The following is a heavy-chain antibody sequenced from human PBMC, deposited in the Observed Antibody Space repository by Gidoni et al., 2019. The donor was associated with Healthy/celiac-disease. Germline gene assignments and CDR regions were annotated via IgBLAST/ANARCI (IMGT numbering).Heavy chain of an antibody. CDR2: IYYSGST. V-gene: IGHV4-59*01. Sequence: ESGPGLVKPSETLSLTCTVPGGSISSYYWSWIRQPPGKGLEWIGYIYYSGSTNYNPSLKSRVTISVDTSKNQFSLKLSSVTAADTAVYYCARDRAAMGPGYYGMDVWGQGTTVTVSS. CDR1: GGSISSYY. J-gene: IGHJ6*02. CDR3: ARDRAAMGPGYYGMDV. D-gene: IGHD5-18*01.